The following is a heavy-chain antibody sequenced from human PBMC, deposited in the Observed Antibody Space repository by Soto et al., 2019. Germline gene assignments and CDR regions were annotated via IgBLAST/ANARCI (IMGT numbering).Heavy chain of an antibody. CDR1: GGSISSSSYY. CDR2: IYYSGST. V-gene: IGHV4-39*01. Sequence: SETLSLTCTVSGGSISSSSYYWGWIRQPPGKGLGWIGSIYYSGSTYYNPSLKSRVTISVDTSKNQFSLKLSSVTAADTAVYYCARGADFDYWGQGTLVTVSS. J-gene: IGHJ4*02. CDR3: ARGADFDY.